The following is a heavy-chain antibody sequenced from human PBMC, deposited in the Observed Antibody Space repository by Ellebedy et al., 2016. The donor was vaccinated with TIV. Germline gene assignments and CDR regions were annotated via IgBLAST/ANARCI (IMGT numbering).Heavy chain of an antibody. D-gene: IGHD5-24*01. J-gene: IGHJ5*02. CDR3: ARAGVATIPFDP. V-gene: IGHV1-18*04. CDR2: ISAYNGNT. Sequence: ASVKVSXXASGYTFTSYGISWVRQAPGQGLEWMGWISAYNGNTNYAQKLQGRVTMTTDTSTSTAYMELRSLRSDDTAVYYCARAGVATIPFDPWGQGTLVTVSS. CDR1: GYTFTSYG.